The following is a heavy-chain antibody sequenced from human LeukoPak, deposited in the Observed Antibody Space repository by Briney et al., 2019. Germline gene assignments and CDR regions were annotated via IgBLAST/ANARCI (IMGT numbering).Heavy chain of an antibody. CDR1: GGSISSGGYS. J-gene: IGHJ6*02. CDR3: ARGGYCSGGSCYSDFYYYYGMDV. Sequence: SETLSHTCAVSGGSISSGGYSWRWIRQPPGKGLEWIRHIYHRGSTYYNPSLKSRVTISVDRSKNQFSLKLSSVTAADTAVYYCARGGYCSGGSCYSDFYYYYGMDVWGQGTTVTVSS. V-gene: IGHV4-30-2*01. CDR2: IYHRGST. D-gene: IGHD2-15*01.